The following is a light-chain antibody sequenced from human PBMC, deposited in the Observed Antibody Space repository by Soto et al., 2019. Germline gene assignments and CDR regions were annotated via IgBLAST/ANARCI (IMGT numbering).Light chain of an antibody. CDR2: GVT. CDR1: SSDVGGYNY. V-gene: IGLV2-11*01. J-gene: IGLJ1*01. CDR3: CSYAGSHYV. Sequence: QSVLTQPRSVSGSPGQSVTISCTGTSSDVGGYNYVSRYQQHPGKAPKLVIYGVTKRPSGVPDRFSGSKSGNTASLTISGLQADDEAAYYCCSYAGSHYVFGTGTKVTVL.